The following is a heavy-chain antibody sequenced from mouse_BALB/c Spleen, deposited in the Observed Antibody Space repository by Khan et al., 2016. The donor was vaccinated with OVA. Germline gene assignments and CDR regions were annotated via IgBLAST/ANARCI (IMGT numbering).Heavy chain of an antibody. J-gene: IGHJ2*01. D-gene: IGHD1-1*01. Sequence: EVQLEESGPGLVKPSQSLSLTCTVTGHSITSDYAWNWNRQFPGNKLEWMGYISYSGRTSYNPSLKSRISITRDTSKNQFFLQLNSVTTEDTATXYCARSVPITTVVATDFGYWGEGTTLAVSS. CDR2: ISYSGRT. CDR3: ARSVPITTVVATDFGY. CDR1: GHSITSDYA. V-gene: IGHV3-2*02.